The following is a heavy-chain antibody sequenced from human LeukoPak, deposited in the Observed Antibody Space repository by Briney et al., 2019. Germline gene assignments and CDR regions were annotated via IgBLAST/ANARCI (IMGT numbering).Heavy chain of an antibody. Sequence: GGSLRLSCAASGFTFSGSAMQWVRQASGKGLEWVGRIRSKANSYATAYAASVKGRFTISRDDSKNTAYLQMNSLKTEDTAVYYCTRHYGDYDYWGQGTLVTVSS. CDR1: GFTFSGSA. CDR3: TRHYGDYDY. D-gene: IGHD4-17*01. J-gene: IGHJ4*02. CDR2: IRSKANSYAT. V-gene: IGHV3-73*01.